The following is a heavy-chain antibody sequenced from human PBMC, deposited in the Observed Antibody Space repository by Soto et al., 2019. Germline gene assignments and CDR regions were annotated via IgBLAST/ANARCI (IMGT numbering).Heavy chain of an antibody. V-gene: IGHV3-15*07. CDR2: IKSKTDGGTT. J-gene: IGHJ4*02. Sequence: GSLRLSCAASGFTFSNAWMNWVRQAPGKGLEWVGRIKSKTDGGTTDYAAPVKGRFTISRDDSKNTLYLQMNSLKTEDTAVYYCTTVPYYDYVWGSYRPPPDFDYWGQGTLVTVSS. CDR1: GFTFSNAW. D-gene: IGHD3-16*02. CDR3: TTVPYYDYVWGSYRPPPDFDY.